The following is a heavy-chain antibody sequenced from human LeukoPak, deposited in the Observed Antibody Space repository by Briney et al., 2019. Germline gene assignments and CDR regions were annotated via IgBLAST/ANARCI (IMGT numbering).Heavy chain of an antibody. CDR2: SRNKAESYTT. V-gene: IGHV3-72*01. CDR1: GITFSDHY. D-gene: IGHD1-26*01. J-gene: IGHJ4*02. Sequence: GGSLRLSCAASGITFSDHYMDWVRRAPGKGLEWVGRSRNKAESYTTEYAASVKGRFTISRDDSKNSLYLQMNSLKTEDTAVYYCARGKPGTYSFDYWGQGTLVTVSS. CDR3: ARGKPGTYSFDY.